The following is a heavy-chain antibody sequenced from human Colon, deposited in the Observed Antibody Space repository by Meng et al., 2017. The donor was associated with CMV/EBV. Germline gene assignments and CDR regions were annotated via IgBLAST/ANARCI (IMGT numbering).Heavy chain of an antibody. CDR2: IYYSGST. CDR3: ASGHSSSWYVDY. V-gene: IGHV4-59*08. J-gene: IGHJ4*02. Sequence: SETLSLTCTVSGGSISSYYWSWIRQPPGKGLEWIGYIYYSGSTNYNPSLKSRVTISVDTSKNQFSLKLSSVTAADTAVYYCASGHSSSWYVDYWGQGTLVTVSS. D-gene: IGHD6-13*01. CDR1: GGSISSYY.